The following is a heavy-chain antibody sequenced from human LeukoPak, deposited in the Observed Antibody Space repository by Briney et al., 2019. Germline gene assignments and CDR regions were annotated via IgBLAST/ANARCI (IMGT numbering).Heavy chain of an antibody. Sequence: GGSLRLSCAASGFTFSTYNMNWVRQAPGKGLEWVSSISGRRTYIYYADSVKGRFTISRDNAENSLYLQINSLRAEDTAVYYCARDLGSGWDYWYFDLWGRGTLVTVS. CDR2: ISGRRTYI. D-gene: IGHD6-19*01. V-gene: IGHV3-21*01. CDR3: ARDLGSGWDYWYFDL. J-gene: IGHJ2*01. CDR1: GFTFSTYN.